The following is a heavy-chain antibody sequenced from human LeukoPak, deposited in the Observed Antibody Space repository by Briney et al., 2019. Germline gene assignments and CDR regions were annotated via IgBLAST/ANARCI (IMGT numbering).Heavy chain of an antibody. J-gene: IGHJ4*02. CDR2: IRKKGYGETT. D-gene: IGHD4-17*01. V-gene: IGHV3-49*04. Sequence: PGGSLRLSCAASGFTFSSYAMHWVRQAPGRGLEFVSFIRKKGYGETTDYAASVRGRFTISRDDAKSTAYLQMNSLEIEDTALYYCSRGLHDYGDSNYYFDQWGRGTQVTVSS. CDR1: GFTFSSYA. CDR3: SRGLHDYGDSNYYFDQ.